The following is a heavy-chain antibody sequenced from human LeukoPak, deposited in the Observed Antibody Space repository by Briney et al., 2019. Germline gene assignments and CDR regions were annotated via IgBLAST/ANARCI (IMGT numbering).Heavy chain of an antibody. Sequence: PSETLSLTCTVSGGSISSYYWSWIRQPAGKGLEWIGRIYTSGSTNYNPSLKSRVTMSVDTSKNQFSLKLSSVTAADTAVYYCARSATYYYDSSGYYTVDHFGYWGQGTLVTVSS. J-gene: IGHJ4*02. CDR3: ARSATYYYDSSGYYTVDHFGY. CDR1: GGSISSYY. D-gene: IGHD3-22*01. CDR2: IYTSGST. V-gene: IGHV4-4*07.